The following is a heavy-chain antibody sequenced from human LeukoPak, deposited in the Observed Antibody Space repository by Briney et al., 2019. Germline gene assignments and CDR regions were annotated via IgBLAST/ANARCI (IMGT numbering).Heavy chain of an antibody. Sequence: GGSLRLSCAASGFTFDDYAMHWDRQAPGKGLEWVSGISWNSGSIGYADSVKGRFTISRDNAKNSLFLQVNSLRAEDTALYYCAKEGYDSTGYPDYWGQGTLVTVSS. V-gene: IGHV3-9*01. D-gene: IGHD3-22*01. CDR2: ISWNSGSI. CDR1: GFTFDDYA. CDR3: AKEGYDSTGYPDY. J-gene: IGHJ4*02.